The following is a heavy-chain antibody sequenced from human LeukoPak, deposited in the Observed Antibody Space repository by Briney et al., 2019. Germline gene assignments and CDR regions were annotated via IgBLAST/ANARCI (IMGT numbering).Heavy chain of an antibody. CDR1: GYSISSGYY. V-gene: IGHV4-38-2*02. CDR2: IYHSGST. Sequence: SETLSLTCSVSGYSISSGYYWGWIRQPAGKGLEWIGSIYHSGSTYYNPSLKSRITISVDTSKNQFSLKLSSVTAADTAIYYCARHSDPTGQCGSPDKWGQGTLVTVSS. D-gene: IGHD1-14*01. J-gene: IGHJ4*02. CDR3: ARHSDPTGQCGSPDK.